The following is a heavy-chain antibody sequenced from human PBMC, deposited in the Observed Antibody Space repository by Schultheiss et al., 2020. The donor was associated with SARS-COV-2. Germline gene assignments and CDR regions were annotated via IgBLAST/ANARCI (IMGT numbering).Heavy chain of an antibody. Sequence: GESLKISCAASGFTFSSYSMNWVRQAPGKGLEWVSAISGSGGSTYYADSVKGRFTISRDNSKNTLYLQMNSLRAEDTAVYYCARDRATYYYGMDVWGQGTTVTVSS. D-gene: IGHD3-10*01. CDR2: ISGSGGST. CDR3: ARDRATYYYGMDV. V-gene: IGHV3-23*01. CDR1: GFTFSSYS. J-gene: IGHJ6*02.